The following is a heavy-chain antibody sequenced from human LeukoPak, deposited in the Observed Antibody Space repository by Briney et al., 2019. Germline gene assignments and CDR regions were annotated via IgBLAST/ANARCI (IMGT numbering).Heavy chain of an antibody. V-gene: IGHV1-18*01. D-gene: IGHD3-16*02. CDR3: ASTRIASAYYDYVWGSYRYPDY. CDR2: ISAYNGNT. J-gene: IGHJ4*02. Sequence: ASVKVSCKASGYTFTSYGISWVRQAPGQGLEWMGWISAYNGNTNYAQKLQGRVTMTTDTSTSTAYMELRSLRSDDTAVYYCASTRIASAYYDYVWGSYRYPDYWGQGTLVTVSS. CDR1: GYTFTSYG.